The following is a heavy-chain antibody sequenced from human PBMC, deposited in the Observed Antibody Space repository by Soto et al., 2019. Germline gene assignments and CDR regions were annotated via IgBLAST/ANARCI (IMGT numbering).Heavy chain of an antibody. D-gene: IGHD1-20*01. CDR1: GFPLTSPGMC. V-gene: IGHV2-70*13. CDR2: IERDDDDK. CDR3: ARSIRGPRRFNGMDV. Sequence: SGPTPVNPPETLTLTCTFSGFPLTSPGMCVSWIRQSPGKALEWLALIERDDDDKYYSTSLKTRLTISKDTRKNQVVLTMANMEPADTATYYCARSIRGPRRFNGMDVWGQGTTVTVSS. J-gene: IGHJ6*02.